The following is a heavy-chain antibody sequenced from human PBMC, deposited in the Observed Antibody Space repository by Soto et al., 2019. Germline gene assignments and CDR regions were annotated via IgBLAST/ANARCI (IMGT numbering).Heavy chain of an antibody. V-gene: IGHV4-59*12. CDR3: AKVRDSFGLDV. CDR2: IRYRGST. CDR1: GGSISSDY. D-gene: IGHD2-15*01. J-gene: IGHJ6*02. Sequence: SETLSLTYTVSGGSISSDYWTWIRQPPGKGLEWIGSIRYRGSTYYNPSLKSRITITLDRSNNQFSLQLSSVTAADTAVYYCAKVRDSFGLDVWGQGTTVTVSS.